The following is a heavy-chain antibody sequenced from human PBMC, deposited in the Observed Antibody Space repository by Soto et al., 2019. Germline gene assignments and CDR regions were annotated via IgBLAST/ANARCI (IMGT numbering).Heavy chain of an antibody. J-gene: IGHJ5*02. CDR2: ISDSSTST. Sequence: PGVSLSLSCAAAGFTFSRFSMSWVRQAPGEGLEWVSGISDSSTSTYYADFVKGRFTISRDNSQNTLYLQMNSLRVEDSAVYFWSKGAPFWSLAWFDTWGQGTLVTVSS. V-gene: IGHV3-23*01. CDR1: GFTFSRFS. D-gene: IGHD3-3*01. CDR3: SKGAPFWSLAWFDT.